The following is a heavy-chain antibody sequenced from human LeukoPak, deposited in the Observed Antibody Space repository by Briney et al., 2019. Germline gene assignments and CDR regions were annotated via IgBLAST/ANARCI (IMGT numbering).Heavy chain of an antibody. CDR3: AGEKSRGGDFYGMDV. Sequence: GGSLRLSCAASGFTVSTKYMSWVRQSPVKGLEWVSITYSGGVTYYADSVRGRFTISRDNSKNTMDLQMDSLRADDTAIYYCAGEKSRGGDFYGMDVWGQGTTVTVSS. CDR2: TYSGGVT. J-gene: IGHJ6*02. D-gene: IGHD2-15*01. CDR1: GFTVSTKY. V-gene: IGHV3-53*01.